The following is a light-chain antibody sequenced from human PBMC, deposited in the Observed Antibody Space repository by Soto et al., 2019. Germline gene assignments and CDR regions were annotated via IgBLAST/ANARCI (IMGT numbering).Light chain of an antibody. V-gene: IGKV1-5*01. CDR1: QTIRSW. J-gene: IGKJ4*01. CDR3: QPLGT. CDR2: DAS. Sequence: DIQMGQSPSTLSRSVGDRVSITCRASQTIRSWLAWYQQKPGKASKLPIYDASDLDTGVPSRFRGSGAGTDFTFPISSLRPEDIATYYWQPLGTVGGGTKVEIK.